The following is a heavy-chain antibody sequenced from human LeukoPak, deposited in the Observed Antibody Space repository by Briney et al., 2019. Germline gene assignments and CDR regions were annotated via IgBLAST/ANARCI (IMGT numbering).Heavy chain of an antibody. V-gene: IGHV3-7*01. CDR1: GSTFSRYW. Sequence: GGSLRLSCAASGSTFSRYWMSWVRQTPEKGLEWVANIKQDGSEKNYVDSVKGRFTISRDNAKNSLYLQMNSLRADDTAVYYCASAAGWELGYWGQGTLVTVSS. CDR2: IKQDGSEK. CDR3: ASAAGWELGY. D-gene: IGHD3-10*01. J-gene: IGHJ4*02.